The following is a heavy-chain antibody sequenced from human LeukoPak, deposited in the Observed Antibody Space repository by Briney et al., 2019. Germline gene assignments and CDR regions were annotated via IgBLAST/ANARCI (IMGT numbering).Heavy chain of an antibody. Sequence: GGSLRLSCAASGFTFSSYSMNWVRQAPGKGLEWVSYISSSSSTIYYADSVKGRFTISRDNAKNSLYPQMNSLRDEDTAVYYCARDSSDVRDDYGDFWGQGTLVTVSS. CDR1: GFTFSSYS. CDR2: ISSSSSTI. D-gene: IGHD3-10*01. V-gene: IGHV3-48*02. J-gene: IGHJ4*02. CDR3: ARDSSDVRDDYGDF.